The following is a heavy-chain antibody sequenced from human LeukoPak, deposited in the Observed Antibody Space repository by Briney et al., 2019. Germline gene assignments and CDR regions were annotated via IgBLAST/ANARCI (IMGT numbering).Heavy chain of an antibody. Sequence: SETLSLTCTVSGGSISSYYWSWIRQPPGKGLEWIGYIYYSGSTNYNPSLKSRVTISVDTSKNQFSLKLSSVTAADTAVYYCARGGRGYPFDYWGQGTLVTVSS. D-gene: IGHD3-22*01. J-gene: IGHJ4*02. V-gene: IGHV4-59*01. CDR2: IYYSGST. CDR1: GGSISSYY. CDR3: ARGGRGYPFDY.